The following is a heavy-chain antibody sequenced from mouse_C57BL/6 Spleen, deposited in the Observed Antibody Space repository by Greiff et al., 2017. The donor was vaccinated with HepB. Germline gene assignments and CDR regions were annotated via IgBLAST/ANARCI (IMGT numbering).Heavy chain of an antibody. CDR1: GYTFTDYN. CDR3: ARSTRSYGSTHFDY. V-gene: IGHV1-18*01. Sequence: EVQLQQSGPELVKPGASVKIPCKASGYTFTDYNMDWVKQSHGKSLEWIGDINPNNGGTIYNQKFKGKATLTVDKSSSTAYMELRSLTSEDTAVYYCARSTRSYGSTHFDYWGQGTTLTVSS. D-gene: IGHD1-1*01. J-gene: IGHJ2*01. CDR2: INPNNGGT.